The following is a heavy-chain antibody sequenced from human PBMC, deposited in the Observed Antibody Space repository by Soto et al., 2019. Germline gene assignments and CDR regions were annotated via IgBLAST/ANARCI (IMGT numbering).Heavy chain of an antibody. V-gene: IGHV4-59*08. J-gene: IGHJ4*02. CDR3: ARHHDY. CDR1: RGSIISYY. CDR2: IYYSGST. Sequence: SETLSLTCTVSRGSIISYYWSWIRQPPGKGLEWIGYIYYSGSTNYNPSLKSRVTISVDTSKNQFSLKLSSVTAADTAVYYCARHHDYWGQGTLVTVSS.